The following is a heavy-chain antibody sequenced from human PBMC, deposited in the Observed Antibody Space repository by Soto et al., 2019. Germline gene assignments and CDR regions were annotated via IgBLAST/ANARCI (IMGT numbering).Heavy chain of an antibody. CDR2: INHSGST. Sequence: SKTVSLTCAVYGGSFSGDYWSWNRQPPGKGLVWFGEINHSGSTNYNPSLKSPVTIPVDTSKNQFSLTLSSVTAADTAVYYCEGCQRDCTNGVCYSHSYSYVFPVWGEGPTVTVS. J-gene: IGHJ6*02. D-gene: IGHD2-8*01. CDR3: EGCQRDCTNGVCYSHSYSYVFPV. CDR1: GGSFSGDY. V-gene: IGHV4-34*01.